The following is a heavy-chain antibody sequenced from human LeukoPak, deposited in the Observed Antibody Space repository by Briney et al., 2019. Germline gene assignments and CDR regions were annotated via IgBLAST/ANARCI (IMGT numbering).Heavy chain of an antibody. CDR2: ISHSGST. CDR1: GGSFSGYY. V-gene: IGHV4-34*01. CDR3: ARGNYGSWLSDYYYYYGMDV. J-gene: IGHJ6*04. Sequence: SETLSLTCAVYGGSFSGYYWSWIRQPPGKGLEWIGEISHSGSTNYNPSLKGRVTISVDTSKNQFSLKLSSVTAADTAVYYCARGNYGSWLSDYYYYYGMDVWGKGTTVTVSS. D-gene: IGHD3-10*01.